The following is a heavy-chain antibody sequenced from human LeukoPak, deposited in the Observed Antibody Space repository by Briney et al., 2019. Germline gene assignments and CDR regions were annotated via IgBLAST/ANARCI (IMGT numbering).Heavy chain of an antibody. CDR1: GGSISSSSYY. V-gene: IGHV4-39*07. Sequence: PSETLSLTCTVSGGSISSSSYYWGWIRQPPGKGLEWIGSIYYSGSTYYNPSLKSRVTISVDTSKNQFSLKLNSVTAADTAVYYCARDRPMGAVDYWGQGTLVTVSS. J-gene: IGHJ4*02. CDR3: ARDRPMGAVDY. D-gene: IGHD3-10*01. CDR2: IYYSGST.